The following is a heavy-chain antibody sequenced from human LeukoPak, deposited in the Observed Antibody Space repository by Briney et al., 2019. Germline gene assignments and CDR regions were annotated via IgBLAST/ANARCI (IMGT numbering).Heavy chain of an antibody. V-gene: IGHV3-23*01. J-gene: IGHJ4*02. CDR2: ISASGAGT. CDR3: LILYSRNC. CDR1: AFTFSTYA. Sequence: PGGSLRLSCAASAFTFSTYAMSWVRQAPGMGLEWVSGISASGAGTYYADSVRGRFTISRDNSKNTLYLQMHSLRAEDTAVYYCLILYSRNCWGQGTLVTVSS. D-gene: IGHD6-13*01.